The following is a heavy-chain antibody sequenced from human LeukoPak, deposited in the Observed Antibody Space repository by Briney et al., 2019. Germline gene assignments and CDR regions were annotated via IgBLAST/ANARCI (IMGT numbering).Heavy chain of an antibody. CDR2: IDPSDSET. CDR3: ARQTAMGRSGDY. J-gene: IGHJ4*02. CDR1: GYSFTSYW. D-gene: IGHD5-18*01. V-gene: IGHV5-51*01. Sequence: GESLKISCKASGYSFTSYWIGWVRQMPGKGLEWMGIIDPSDSETRYTPSFQGQVTISVDKSLTTADLQWNSLKTSDTAMYYCARQTAMGRSGDYWGQGTLVTVSS.